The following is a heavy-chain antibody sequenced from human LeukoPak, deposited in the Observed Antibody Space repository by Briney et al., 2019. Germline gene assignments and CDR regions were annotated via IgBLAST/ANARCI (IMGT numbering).Heavy chain of an antibody. CDR1: GYTFTTYN. Sequence: ASVKVSCKASGYTFTTYNIHWVRQAPGQGLEWMGIINPSGGSTSYAQKFQGRVTLTRDMSTRTVYMELSSLRSEDTAVYYCAKSEMYCNGGICYPYYYMDVWGKGTTVTVSS. D-gene: IGHD2-15*01. CDR2: INPSGGST. V-gene: IGHV1-46*01. CDR3: AKSEMYCNGGICYPYYYMDV. J-gene: IGHJ6*03.